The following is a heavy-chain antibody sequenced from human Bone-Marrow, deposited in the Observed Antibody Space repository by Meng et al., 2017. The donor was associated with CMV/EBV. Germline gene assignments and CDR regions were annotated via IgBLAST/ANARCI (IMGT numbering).Heavy chain of an antibody. CDR1: GFTFSRND. D-gene: IGHD6-13*01. J-gene: IGHJ4*02. CDR3: ARIGSSSWGMGYDVDY. Sequence: GESLKISCAASGFTFSRNDMHWGRQATGKGLEWVSAMGTAGDTYYPGSVKGRFTISRENAKNSLYLQMNSLRAEDTAVYYCARIGSSSWGMGYDVDYWGQGTLVTVSS. V-gene: IGHV3-13*01. CDR2: MGTAGDT.